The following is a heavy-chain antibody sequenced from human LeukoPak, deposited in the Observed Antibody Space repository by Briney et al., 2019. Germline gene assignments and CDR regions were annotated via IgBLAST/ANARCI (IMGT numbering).Heavy chain of an antibody. CDR1: GFTFSSYG. Sequence: GGSLRLSCVASGFTFSSYGMHWVRQAPGKGLEWVAFVRYDGINKFHADSVKGRFTIYRGNPENTLYLQMNSLRIEDTAVYYCAKAYSSYFHYWGHGTLVTVSS. CDR2: VRYDGINK. D-gene: IGHD2-21*01. J-gene: IGHJ4*03. CDR3: AKAYSSYFHY. V-gene: IGHV3-30*02.